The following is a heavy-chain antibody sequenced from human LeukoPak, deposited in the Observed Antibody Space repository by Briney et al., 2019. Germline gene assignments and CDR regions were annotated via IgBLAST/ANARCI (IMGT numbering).Heavy chain of an antibody. J-gene: IGHJ4*02. CDR1: GFTFSSYW. V-gene: IGHV3-74*01. CDR3: AREFSAAAGFFDY. D-gene: IGHD6-13*01. CDR2: INSDGSST. Sequence: GGSLRLSCAASGFTFSSYWMHWVRQAPGKGLVWVSRINSDGSSTSYAGSVKGRFTISRDNAKNTLYLQMNSLRAEDTAVYYCAREFSAAAGFFDYWGQGTLVTVSS.